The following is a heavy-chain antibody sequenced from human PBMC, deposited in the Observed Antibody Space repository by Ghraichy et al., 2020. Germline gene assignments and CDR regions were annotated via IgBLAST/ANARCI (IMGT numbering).Heavy chain of an antibody. J-gene: IGHJ4*02. CDR2: IYYSGST. CDR1: XXSXSSGGYY. D-gene: IGHD3-22*01. Sequence: QTLSLTCTVSXXSXSSGGYYWSWIRQHPGKGLEWIGYIYYSGSTYYNPSLKSRVTISVDTSKNQFSLKLSSVTAADTAVYYCARGSYYDSKGTDYWGQGTLVTVSS. CDR3: ARGSYYDSKGTDY. V-gene: IGHV4-31*02.